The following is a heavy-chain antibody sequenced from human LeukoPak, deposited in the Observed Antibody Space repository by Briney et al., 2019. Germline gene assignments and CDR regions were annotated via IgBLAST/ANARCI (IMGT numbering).Heavy chain of an antibody. D-gene: IGHD3-22*01. CDR1: GGSFSGYY. V-gene: IGHV4-34*01. Sequence: SETLSLTCAVYGGSFSGYYWSWIRQPPGKGLEWIGEINHSGSTNYNPSLKSRVTISVDTSKNQFSLKLSSVTAADTAVYYCARTITYYYDSSGYPYFDYWGQGTLVTVSS. J-gene: IGHJ4*02. CDR2: INHSGST. CDR3: ARTITYYYDSSGYPYFDY.